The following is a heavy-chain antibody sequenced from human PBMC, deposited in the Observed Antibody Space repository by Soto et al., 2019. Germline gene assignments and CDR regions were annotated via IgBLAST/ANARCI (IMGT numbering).Heavy chain of an antibody. CDR3: ARGDHYIFRTGHYTLAGLGS. D-gene: IGHD3-3*01. J-gene: IGHJ4*02. Sequence: QLYLVESGGGVVQPGRSLRLSCAASGFTFSDYAMNWVRQAPGKGLEWVAVTSFDGNHKYYADSVKGRFTISKDNSKNTLHLQMNSLRVEDSAVYYCARGDHYIFRTGHYTLAGLGSWGQGTLVTVSS. CDR2: TSFDGNHK. CDR1: GFTFSDYA. V-gene: IGHV3-30-3*01.